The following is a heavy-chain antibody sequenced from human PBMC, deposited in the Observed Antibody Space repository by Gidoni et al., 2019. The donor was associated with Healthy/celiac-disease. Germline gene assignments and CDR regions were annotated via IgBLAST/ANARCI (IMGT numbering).Heavy chain of an antibody. J-gene: IGHJ6*02. Sequence: EVQLVESGGGLIQPGGSLRLSCAASGFTVSSNYMSWVRHAPGKGRGGVSVIYSGGSTYYADSGKGRFNIARDNSKNTLYLQMNSLRAEYTAVYYCARDKWSSSSSGYYYYGMDVWGQGTTVTVSS. CDR2: IYSGGST. V-gene: IGHV3-53*01. CDR3: ARDKWSSSSSGYYYYGMDV. D-gene: IGHD6-6*01. CDR1: GFTVSSNY.